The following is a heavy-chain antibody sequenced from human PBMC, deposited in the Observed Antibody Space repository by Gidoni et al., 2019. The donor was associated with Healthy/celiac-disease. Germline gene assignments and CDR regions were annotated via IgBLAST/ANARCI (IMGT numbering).Heavy chain of an antibody. J-gene: IGHJ5*02. CDR3: ARAFGYCSGGSCWGGWFDP. V-gene: IGHV4-4*02. CDR1: GGSISSSHW. Sequence: QVQLQESGPGLVKPSGTLSLTCAVSGGSISSSHWWSWVRQPPGKGLEWIGEIYHSGSTNYNPSLKSRVTISVDKSKNQFSLKLSSVTAADTAVYYCARAFGYCSGGSCWGGWFDPWGQGTLVTVSS. CDR2: IYHSGST. D-gene: IGHD2-15*01.